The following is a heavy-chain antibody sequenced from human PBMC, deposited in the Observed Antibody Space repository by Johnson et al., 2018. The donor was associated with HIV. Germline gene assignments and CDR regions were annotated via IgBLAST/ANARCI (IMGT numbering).Heavy chain of an antibody. CDR1: GFTFSSYA. V-gene: IGHV3-30*04. D-gene: IGHD2-2*01. CDR2: ISYDGSNK. Sequence: VQLVESGGGLVQPGGSLRLSCAASGFTFSSYAMHWVRQAPGKGLEWVAVISYDGSNKYYADSVKGRFTISRDNSKNTVYLRMNTLRAEDTAVYYCARGGVVHDAFDMWGQGTMVTVSS. CDR3: ARGGVVHDAFDM. J-gene: IGHJ3*02.